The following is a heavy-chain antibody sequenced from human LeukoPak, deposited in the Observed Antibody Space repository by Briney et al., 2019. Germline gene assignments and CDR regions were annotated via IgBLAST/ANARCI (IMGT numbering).Heavy chain of an antibody. J-gene: IGHJ5*02. CDR3: ARDRIAAAGKYNWFDP. CDR1: GYTFTSYY. D-gene: IGHD6-13*01. CDR2: INPSGGST. Sequence: ASVKVSCKASGYTFTSYYMHWVRQAPGQGLEWMGIINPSGGSTSYAQKFQGRVTMTRDTSTSTVYMELSSLRSEDTAVYYCARDRIAAAGKYNWFDPWGQGTLVTVSS. V-gene: IGHV1-46*01.